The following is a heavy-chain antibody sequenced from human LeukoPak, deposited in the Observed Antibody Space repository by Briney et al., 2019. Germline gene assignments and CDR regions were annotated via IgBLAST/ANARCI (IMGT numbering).Heavy chain of an antibody. CDR2: INHSGTT. D-gene: IGHD3-10*01. CDR1: GGSFNNYY. V-gene: IGHV4-34*01. Sequence: PSETLSLTCAVYGGSFNNYYWSWIRQAPGKGLQWIGEINHSGTTNYNPSLKSRVTMSVDTSKGQISLKLNSVTAADTAVYYCAREGSYLGSGSPPLDYWGQGTLVTVSS. CDR3: AREGSYLGSGSPPLDY. J-gene: IGHJ4*02.